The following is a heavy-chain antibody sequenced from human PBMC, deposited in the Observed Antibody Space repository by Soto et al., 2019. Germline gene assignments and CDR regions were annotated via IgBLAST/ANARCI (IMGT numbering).Heavy chain of an antibody. CDR2: IYYTGST. J-gene: IGHJ4*02. V-gene: IGHV4-59*01. CDR3: AKVVSGVHLDY. D-gene: IGHD6-6*01. CDR1: GVSINNYY. Sequence: PSETLSLTCTVSGVSINNYYWTWIRQPPGKRLEWIGAIYYTGSTTYNPSLRSRVTFSVDKSKNPFSLSLTSVTAADTAVYFCAKVVSGVHLDYWGQGTLGTVSS.